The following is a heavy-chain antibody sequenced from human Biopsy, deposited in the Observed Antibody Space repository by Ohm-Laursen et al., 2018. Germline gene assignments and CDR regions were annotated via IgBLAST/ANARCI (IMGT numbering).Heavy chain of an antibody. J-gene: IGHJ5*02. CDR1: GFTFSTYV. D-gene: IGHD1-14*01. CDR2: ISRSTSHI. CDR3: ARGRSHLLPDHDWFDP. V-gene: IGHV3-21*06. Sequence: SLRLSCSASGFTFSTYVMTWVRQAPGKGLEWVSSISRSTSHILYAETLKGRFTSSRDNAKNSVYLQMNSLRAEDTGVYYCARGRSHLLPDHDWFDPWGQGTLVTVSS.